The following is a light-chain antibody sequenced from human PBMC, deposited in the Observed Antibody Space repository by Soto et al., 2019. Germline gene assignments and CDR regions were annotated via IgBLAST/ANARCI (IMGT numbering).Light chain of an antibody. CDR3: SSYTDSSNYV. Sequence: QSALTQPASVSGSPGQSITISCTGTSSDVGGYNSVSWYQQQPGKAPKLMIYQVTNRPSGVSNRFSGSRSGNTASLTISGLQAEDEADYYCSSYTDSSNYVFGTGTKLTVL. J-gene: IGLJ1*01. V-gene: IGLV2-14*01. CDR2: QVT. CDR1: SSDVGGYNS.